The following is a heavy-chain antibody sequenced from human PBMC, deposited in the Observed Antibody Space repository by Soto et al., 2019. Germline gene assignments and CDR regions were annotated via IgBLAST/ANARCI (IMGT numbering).Heavy chain of an antibody. CDR2: ISSSSSTI. J-gene: IGHJ5*02. D-gene: IGHD3-9*01. CDR1: GFTFSSYS. CDR3: ARDGKSYYDILTGNFPKWFDP. Sequence: TGGSLRLSCAASGFTFSSYSMNWVRQAPGKGLEWVSYISSSSSTIYYADSVKGRFTISRDNAKNSLYLQMNSLRAEDTAVYYCARDGKSYYDILTGNFPKWFDPWGQGTLDTVSS. V-gene: IGHV3-48*01.